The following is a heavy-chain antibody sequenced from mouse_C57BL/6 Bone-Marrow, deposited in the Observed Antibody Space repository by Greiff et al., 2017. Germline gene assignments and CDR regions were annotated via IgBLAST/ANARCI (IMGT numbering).Heavy chain of an antibody. CDR3: ARGHYYGSSYFYFDY. J-gene: IGHJ2*01. V-gene: IGHV1-69*01. CDR2: IDPSDSYT. D-gene: IGHD1-1*01. Sequence: QVQLQQPGAELVMPGASVKLSCKASGYTFTSYWMHWVKQRPGQGLEWIGEIDPSDSYTNYNQKFTGKSTLTVDKSSSTAYMQLSSLTSEDSAVYYCARGHYYGSSYFYFDYWGQGTTLTVSS. CDR1: GYTFTSYW.